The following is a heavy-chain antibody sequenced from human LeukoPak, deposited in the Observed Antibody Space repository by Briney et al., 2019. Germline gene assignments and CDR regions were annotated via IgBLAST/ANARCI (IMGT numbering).Heavy chain of an antibody. V-gene: IGHV4-59*01. CDR2: IYYSGST. CDR1: GGSISSYY. J-gene: IGHJ4*02. CDR3: ARSPNYYDSSGPTFDY. D-gene: IGHD3-22*01. Sequence: SETLSLTCTVSGGSISSYYWSWIRQPPGKGLEWIGYIYYSGSTNYNPSLKSRVTISVDTSKNQFSLKLSSVTAADTAVYYCARSPNYYDSSGPTFDYWGQGTLVTVSS.